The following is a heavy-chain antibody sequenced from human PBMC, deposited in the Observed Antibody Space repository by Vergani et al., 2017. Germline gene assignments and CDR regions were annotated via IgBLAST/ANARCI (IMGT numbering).Heavy chain of an antibody. D-gene: IGHD5-18*01. Sequence: EVQLVQSGAEVKKPGESLKISCKGSGYSFTSYWIGWVRQMPGKGLEWMGIIYPGDSDTRYSPSFQGQVTISADKSISTAYLQWSSLKASDTAMYYCARRLHVDTAMVPFDYWGQGTLVTVSS. CDR1: GYSFTSYW. V-gene: IGHV5-51*01. CDR2: IYPGDSDT. CDR3: ARRLHVDTAMVPFDY. J-gene: IGHJ4*02.